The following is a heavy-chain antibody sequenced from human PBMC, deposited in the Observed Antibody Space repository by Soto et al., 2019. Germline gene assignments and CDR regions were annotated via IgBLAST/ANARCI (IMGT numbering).Heavy chain of an antibody. CDR3: AREGGYCSGGSCYRTFDY. Sequence: GASVKVSCKASGYTFTSYGISWLRQAPGQGLEWMGWISAYNGNTNYAQKLQGRVTMTTDTSTSTAYMELRSLRSDDTAVYYCAREGGYCSGGSCYRTFDYWGQGTLVTVSS. CDR2: ISAYNGNT. CDR1: GYTFTSYG. V-gene: IGHV1-18*04. J-gene: IGHJ4*02. D-gene: IGHD2-15*01.